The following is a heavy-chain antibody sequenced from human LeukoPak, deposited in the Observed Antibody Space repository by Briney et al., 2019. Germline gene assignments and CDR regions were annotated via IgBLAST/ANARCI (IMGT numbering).Heavy chain of an antibody. V-gene: IGHV1-8*02. D-gene: IGHD3-10*01. CDR1: GYTFTSYG. CDR2: MNPNSGNT. J-gene: IGHJ4*02. Sequence: ASVKVSCKASGYTFTSYGISWVRQAPGQGLEWMGWMNPNSGNTGYAQKFQGRVTMTRNTSISTAYMELSSLRSEDTAVYYCARKSLGSRGYYFDYWGQGTLVTVSS. CDR3: ARKSLGSRGYYFDY.